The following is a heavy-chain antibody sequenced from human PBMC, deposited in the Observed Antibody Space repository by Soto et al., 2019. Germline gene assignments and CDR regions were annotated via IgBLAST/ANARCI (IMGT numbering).Heavy chain of an antibody. CDR3: AREQMIVVVFDY. D-gene: IGHD3-22*01. V-gene: IGHV4-61*01. J-gene: IGHJ4*02. Sequence: PSETLSLTCTVSGGSVSSGSYYWSWIRQPPGKGLEWIGYIYYSGSTNYNPSLKSRVTISVDTSKNQFSLKLSSVTAADTAVYYCAREQMIVVVFDYCGQRTLVTVSS. CDR2: IYYSGST. CDR1: GGSVSSGSYY.